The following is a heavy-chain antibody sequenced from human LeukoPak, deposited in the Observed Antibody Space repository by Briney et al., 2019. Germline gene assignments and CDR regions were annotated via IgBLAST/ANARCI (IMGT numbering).Heavy chain of an antibody. CDR2: INPNSGDT. Sequence: ASVKVSCKASGYTFTSYYMHWVRQAPGQGLEWMGWINPNSGDTNYAQKFQGRVTMTRDTSISTAYMELSRLRSDDTAVYYCAREDRGYSSSWYVRMWDYWGQGTLVTVSS. J-gene: IGHJ4*02. D-gene: IGHD6-13*01. CDR3: AREDRGYSSSWYVRMWDY. V-gene: IGHV1-2*02. CDR1: GYTFTSYY.